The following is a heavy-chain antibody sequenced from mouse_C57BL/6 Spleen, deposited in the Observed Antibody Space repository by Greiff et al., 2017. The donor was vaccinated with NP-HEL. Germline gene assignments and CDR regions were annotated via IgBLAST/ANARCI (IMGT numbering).Heavy chain of an antibody. Sequence: EVQGVESGGGLVKPGGSLKLSCAASGFTFSSYTMSWVRQTPEKRLEWVATISGGGGNTYYPDNVKGRLTISRDNAKNTLYLQMSSLRSEDTALYYCDRRGDSSGLFAYWGQGTLVTVSA. CDR3: DRRGDSSGLFAY. D-gene: IGHD3-2*02. CDR1: GFTFSSYT. J-gene: IGHJ3*01. V-gene: IGHV5-9*01. CDR2: ISGGGGNT.